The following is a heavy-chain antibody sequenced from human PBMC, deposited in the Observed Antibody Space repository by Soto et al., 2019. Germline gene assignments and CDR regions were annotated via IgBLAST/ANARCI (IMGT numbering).Heavy chain of an antibody. Sequence: EVQLVESGGGLVKPGGSLRLSCAASGFTFSNVWMNWVRQAPGKGLEWVGRIKSKTDGGTTDYAAPVKGRFTISRDDSKSQLYLQMNSLKTEDTSVYYCTPLALKYSSGWYEFSDWGQGTLVTVSS. D-gene: IGHD6-19*01. CDR3: TPLALKYSSGWYEFSD. CDR1: GFTFSNVW. J-gene: IGHJ4*02. V-gene: IGHV3-15*07. CDR2: IKSKTDGGTT.